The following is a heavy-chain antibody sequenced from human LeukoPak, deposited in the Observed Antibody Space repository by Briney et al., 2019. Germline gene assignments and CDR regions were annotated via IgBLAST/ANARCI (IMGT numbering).Heavy chain of an antibody. Sequence: GGSLRLSCAASGFTFSSYAMSWVRQAPGKGLEWVSAISGSGGSTYYADSVKGRFTISRDNSKNTLYLQMNSLRAEDTAGYYCAKYSSSWYTPFDYWGQGTLVTVSS. CDR3: AKYSSSWYTPFDY. D-gene: IGHD6-13*01. V-gene: IGHV3-23*01. CDR1: GFTFSSYA. CDR2: ISGSGGST. J-gene: IGHJ4*02.